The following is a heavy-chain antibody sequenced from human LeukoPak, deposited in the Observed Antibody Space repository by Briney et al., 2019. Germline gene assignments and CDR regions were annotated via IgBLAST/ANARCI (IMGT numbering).Heavy chain of an antibody. CDR2: IYYGGSA. J-gene: IGHJ5*02. V-gene: IGHV4-39*07. CDR3: ARQIAAAGTVNWFDP. Sequence: PSDTLSLTCTVSGGSITSSGFYWGWIRQPPGKGLEWIGNIYYGGSAYYNPSLKSRVTISVDTSKNQFSLKLSSVTAADTAMYYCARQIAAAGTVNWFDPWGQGTLVTVSS. D-gene: IGHD6-13*01. CDR1: GGSITSSGFY.